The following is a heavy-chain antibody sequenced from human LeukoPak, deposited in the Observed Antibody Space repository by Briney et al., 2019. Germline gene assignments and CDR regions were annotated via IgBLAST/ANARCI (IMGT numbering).Heavy chain of an antibody. J-gene: IGHJ6*02. CDR3: AKDMRAADYYYYGMDV. Sequence: GGSLRLSCAASGFTFDDYAMHWVRQAPGKGLEWVSGISWNSGSIGYADSVKGRFTISRDNAKNSLYLQMNSLRAEDTALYYCAKDMRAADYYYYGMDVWGQGTTVTVSS. CDR2: ISWNSGSI. V-gene: IGHV3-9*01. D-gene: IGHD6-13*01. CDR1: GFTFDDYA.